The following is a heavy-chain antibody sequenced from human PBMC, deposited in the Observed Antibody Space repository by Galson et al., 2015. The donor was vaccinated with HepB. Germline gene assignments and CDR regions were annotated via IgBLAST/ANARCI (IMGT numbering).Heavy chain of an antibody. Sequence: LRLSCAASGFIFSSYSMNWVRQAPGKGLEWVSSISSSSSYIYYADSVKGRFTISRDNAKNSLYLQMNSLRAEDTAVYYCARSGLVSKQWLVRGDLDYWGQGTLVTVSS. CDR3: ARSGLVSKQWLVRGDLDY. V-gene: IGHV3-21*01. J-gene: IGHJ4*02. CDR1: GFIFSSYS. D-gene: IGHD6-19*01. CDR2: ISSSSSYI.